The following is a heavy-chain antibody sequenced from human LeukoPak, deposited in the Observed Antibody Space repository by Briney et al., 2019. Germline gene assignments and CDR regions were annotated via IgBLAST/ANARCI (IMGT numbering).Heavy chain of an antibody. Sequence: PSETLSLTCAVYGGSFSGYYWSWIRQPPGKGLEWIGEINHSGSTNYNPSLKSRVTISVDTSKNQFSLKLSSVTAADTAVYYCASAADLRYFDWLFSFDYWGQGTLVTVSS. CDR2: INHSGST. CDR3: ASAADLRYFDWLFSFDY. V-gene: IGHV4-34*01. D-gene: IGHD3-9*01. CDR1: GGSFSGYY. J-gene: IGHJ4*02.